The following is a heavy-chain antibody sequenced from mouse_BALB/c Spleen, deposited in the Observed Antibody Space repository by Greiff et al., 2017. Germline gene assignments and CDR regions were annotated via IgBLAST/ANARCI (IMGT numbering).Heavy chain of an antibody. CDR2: INPSTGYT. CDR3: ARSTYYGNPDWFAY. D-gene: IGHD2-10*01. V-gene: IGHV1-7*01. CDR1: GYTFTSYW. Sequence: QVHVKQSGAELAKPGASVKMSCKASGYTFTSYWMHWVKQRPGQGLEWIGYINPSTGYTEYNQKFKDKATLTADKSSSTAYMQLSSLTSEDSAVYYCARSTYYGNPDWFAYWGQGTLVTVSA. J-gene: IGHJ3*01.